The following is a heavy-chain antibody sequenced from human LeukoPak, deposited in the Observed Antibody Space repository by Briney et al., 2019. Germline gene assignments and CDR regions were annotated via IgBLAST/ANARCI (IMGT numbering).Heavy chain of an antibody. CDR2: INDDSTYI. CDR1: GFPSSLYA. J-gene: IGHJ4*02. CDR3: ARDTFQPGLIDS. D-gene: IGHD2-2*01. Sequence: PGGSLRLSCAASGFPSSLYAMNWVRQAPGKGLEWVSYINDDSTYIHYADSVKGRFSISRDSARNTLYLQLSSLRAEDTAVYYCARDTFQPGLIDSWGQGTLVTVSS. V-gene: IGHV3-21*05.